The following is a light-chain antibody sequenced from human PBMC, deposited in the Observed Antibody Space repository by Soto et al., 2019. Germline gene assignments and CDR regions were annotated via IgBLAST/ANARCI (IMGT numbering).Light chain of an antibody. CDR2: DVS. Sequence: QSVLTQPASVSGSPGQSITISCTGTSSDVGGYNYVSWYQQHPGKPPKLMICDVSNRPSGVSDRFSGSKSGNTASLTLSGLQAEDEADYYCSSYTRTNTVVFGGGTQLTVL. V-gene: IGLV2-14*03. CDR3: SSYTRTNTVV. CDR1: SSDVGGYNY. J-gene: IGLJ2*01.